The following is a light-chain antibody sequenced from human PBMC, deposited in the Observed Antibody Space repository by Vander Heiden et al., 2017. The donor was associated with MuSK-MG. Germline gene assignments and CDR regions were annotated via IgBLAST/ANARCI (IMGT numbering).Light chain of an antibody. CDR1: SSDVGGYDS. V-gene: IGLV2-18*02. Sequence: QSALTQPPSVSGPPGQTVIISCTGTSSDVGGYDSVSWYQQPPGTAPKLIIYDVSIRPSGVSDRFSGSKSGSTASLTISGLQAEDEADYYCSSYTRSRSYVFGTGTKVTV. CDR2: DVS. CDR3: SSYTRSRSYV. J-gene: IGLJ1*01.